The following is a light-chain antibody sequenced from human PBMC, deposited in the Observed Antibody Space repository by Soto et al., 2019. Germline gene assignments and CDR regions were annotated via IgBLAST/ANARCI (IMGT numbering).Light chain of an antibody. CDR1: QSVSRT. CDR2: GAS. Sequence: EILMTQSPATLSVSPGERATLSCRASQSVSRTLAWYQQKPGQAPRLLIYGASSRATGIPDRFSGSGSGTDFTLTISRLEPEDFAVYYCQQYGSSPPGLTFGGGTKVDIK. V-gene: IGKV3-20*01. J-gene: IGKJ4*01. CDR3: QQYGSSPPGLT.